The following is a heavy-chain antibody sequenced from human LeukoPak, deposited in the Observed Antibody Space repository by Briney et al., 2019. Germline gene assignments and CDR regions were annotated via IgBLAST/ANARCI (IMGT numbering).Heavy chain of an antibody. J-gene: IGHJ4*02. CDR2: IYSGGST. V-gene: IGHV3-53*01. CDR1: GFTVSSNY. CDR3: ARVSGHPDYYDSSGYVGY. Sequence: PGGSLRLSCAASGFTVSSNYMSWVRQAPGKGLEWVSVIYSGGSTYYADSVKGRFTISRDNSKDTLYLQMNSLRAEDTAVYYCARVSGHPDYYDSSGYVGYWGQGTLVTVSS. D-gene: IGHD3-22*01.